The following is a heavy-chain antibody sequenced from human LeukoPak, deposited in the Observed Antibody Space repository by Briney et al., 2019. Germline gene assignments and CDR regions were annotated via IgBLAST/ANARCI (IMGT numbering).Heavy chain of an antibody. Sequence: GGSLRLSCAASGFSFSSYEMNWVRQAPGKGLEWVSYISSSGSTIYYADSVKGRFTISRDNAKNSLYLQMNSLRAEDTAVYYCARTKYGHNDYWGQGTLVTVSS. D-gene: IGHD2-8*01. V-gene: IGHV3-48*03. CDR2: ISSSGSTI. J-gene: IGHJ4*02. CDR3: ARTKYGHNDY. CDR1: GFSFSSYE.